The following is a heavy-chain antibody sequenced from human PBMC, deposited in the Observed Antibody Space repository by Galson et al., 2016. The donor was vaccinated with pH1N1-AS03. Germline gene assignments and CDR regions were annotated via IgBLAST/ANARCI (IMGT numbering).Heavy chain of an antibody. CDR3: VTGGNNFGHEY. V-gene: IGHV3-15*01. CDR1: GFTFNNTW. D-gene: IGHD5-18*01. CDR2: IKSKTDGGTT. Sequence: SLRLSCAGSGFTFNNTWMSWVRQAPGEGLEWVGRIKSKTDGGTTEYAATLKGRFNISRDDSRDTLDLQMDSLKTEDSALYYCVTGGNNFGHEYWGQGTLVTVSS. J-gene: IGHJ4*01.